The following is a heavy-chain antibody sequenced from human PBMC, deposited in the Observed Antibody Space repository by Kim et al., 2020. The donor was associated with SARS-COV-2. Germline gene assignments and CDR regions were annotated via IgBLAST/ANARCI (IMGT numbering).Heavy chain of an antibody. D-gene: IGHD3-9*01. V-gene: IGHV5-10-1*01. CDR3: ARKLRYFDWSKYYYGMDV. CDR1: GYSFTSYW. CDR2: IDPSDSYT. Sequence: GESLKISCKGSGYSFTSYWISWVRQMPGKGLEWMGRIDPSDSYTNYSPSFQGHVTISADKSISTAYLQWSSLKASDTAMYYCARKLRYFDWSKYYYGMDVWGQGTTVTVSS. J-gene: IGHJ6*02.